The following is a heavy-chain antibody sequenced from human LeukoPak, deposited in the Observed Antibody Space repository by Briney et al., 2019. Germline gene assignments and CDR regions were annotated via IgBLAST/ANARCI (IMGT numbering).Heavy chain of an antibody. CDR3: ARPYGGYVDYYFDY. CDR1: GFTFSSYA. Sequence: PGRSLRLSCAASGFTFSSYAMDWVRQAPGKGLEWVAVISYDGSNKYYADSVKGRFTISRDNSKNTLYLQMNSLRTEDTAVYYCARPYGGYVDYYFDYWGQGTLVIVSS. J-gene: IGHJ4*02. CDR2: ISYDGSNK. V-gene: IGHV3-30-3*01. D-gene: IGHD5-12*01.